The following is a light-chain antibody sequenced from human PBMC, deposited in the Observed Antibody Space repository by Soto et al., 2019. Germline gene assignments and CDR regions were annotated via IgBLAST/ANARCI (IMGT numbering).Light chain of an antibody. CDR2: DAS. CDR3: QQSDSTGTWT. CDR1: QDITNY. J-gene: IGKJ1*01. V-gene: IGKV1-39*01. Sequence: IQMTQSPLFLSASIGDRVTITCQASQDITNYLNWYQQKPGKAPKLLIYDASMLERGAPSRFSGGGSGTDFTLTISSLQPEDFATYYCQQSDSTGTWTFGQGTKVDIK.